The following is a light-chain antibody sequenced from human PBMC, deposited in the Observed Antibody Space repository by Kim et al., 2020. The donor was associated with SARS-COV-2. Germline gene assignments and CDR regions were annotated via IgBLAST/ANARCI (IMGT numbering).Light chain of an antibody. J-gene: IGLJ2*01. V-gene: IGLV6-57*03. Sequence: VISSCSRSCGSIDSNDVQWYQPRPGSAPTTVIYEDNQRPYGVPDRFSGSIDSSSNSASLTISGLKAEDEAHYYWQSYDSSNQDVVFGGGTQLTVL. CDR2: EDN. CDR1: CGSIDSND. CDR3: QSYDSSNQDVV.